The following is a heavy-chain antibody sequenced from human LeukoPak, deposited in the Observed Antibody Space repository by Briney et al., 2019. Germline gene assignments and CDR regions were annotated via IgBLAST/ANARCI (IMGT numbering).Heavy chain of an antibody. Sequence: SPTLSLTCALSGDSVSSNSAAWNWIRQSPSRGLEWLGRTYYRSKWYNDYAVSVKSRITINTDTSKNQFSLQLNSVTPEDTAVYYCARGLWGAYSSSSPTNYYYYGMDVWGQGTTVTVSS. CDR2: TYYRSKWYN. D-gene: IGHD6-6*01. CDR3: ARGLWGAYSSSSPTNYYYYGMDV. CDR1: GDSVSSNSAA. J-gene: IGHJ6*02. V-gene: IGHV6-1*01.